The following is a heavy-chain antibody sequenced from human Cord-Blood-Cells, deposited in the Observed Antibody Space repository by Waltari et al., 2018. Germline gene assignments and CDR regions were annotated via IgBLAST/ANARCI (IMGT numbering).Heavy chain of an antibody. D-gene: IGHD3-3*01. V-gene: IGHV3-9*01. J-gene: IGHJ4*02. CDR3: AKRYDFWSGLGD. Sequence: EVQLVESGGGLVQPGRSLRLSCAASGFTFDDYAMHWVRQAPGKGLEWVSGISWNSGSIGYADSVKGRFTISRDNAKHSLYLQMNSLRAEDTALYYCAKRYDFWSGLGDWGQGTLVTVSS. CDR2: ISWNSGSI. CDR1: GFTFDDYA.